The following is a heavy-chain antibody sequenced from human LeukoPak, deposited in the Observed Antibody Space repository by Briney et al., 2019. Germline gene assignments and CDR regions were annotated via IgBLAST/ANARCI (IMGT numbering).Heavy chain of an antibody. CDR3: ARGSDHITMIAY. V-gene: IGHV4-39*07. D-gene: IGHD3-22*01. CDR1: GGSISSSSYY. CDR2: IYYSGST. Sequence: SETLSLTCIVSGGSISSSSYYWGWIRQPPGKGLKWIGSIYYSGSTNYNPSLKSRVTISVDTSKNQFSLKLSSVTAADTAVYYCARGSDHITMIAYWGQGTLVTVSS. J-gene: IGHJ4*02.